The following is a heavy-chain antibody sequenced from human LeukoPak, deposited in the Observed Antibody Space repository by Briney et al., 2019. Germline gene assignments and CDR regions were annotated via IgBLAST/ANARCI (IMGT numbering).Heavy chain of an antibody. CDR2: IWYDGSNK. J-gene: IGHJ3*02. Sequence: PGGTLRLSCAASGFTFSSYGMHWVRQAPGKGLEWVAVIWYDGSNKYYADSVKGRFTISRDNSKNTLCLQMNSLRAEDTAVYYCARERKDGDGAFDIWGQGTMVTVSS. CDR1: GFTFSSYG. CDR3: ARERKDGDGAFDI. D-gene: IGHD4-17*01. V-gene: IGHV3-33*01.